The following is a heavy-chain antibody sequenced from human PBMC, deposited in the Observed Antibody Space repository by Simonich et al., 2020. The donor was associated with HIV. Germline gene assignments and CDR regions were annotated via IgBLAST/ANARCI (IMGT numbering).Heavy chain of an antibody. CDR1: GFTFSSYA. V-gene: IGHV3-23*01. D-gene: IGHD3-3*01. CDR3: AKDRYYNFWSGYYDY. CDR2: IRGSGVST. Sequence: EVQLLESGGGLVQPGGSLRLSCAASGFTFSSYAMRWVRQAPGKGLGWVSAIRGSGVSTYYADSVKGRFTISRDNSKNTLYLQMNSLRAEDTAVYYCAKDRYYNFWSGYYDYWGQGTLVTVSS. J-gene: IGHJ4*02.